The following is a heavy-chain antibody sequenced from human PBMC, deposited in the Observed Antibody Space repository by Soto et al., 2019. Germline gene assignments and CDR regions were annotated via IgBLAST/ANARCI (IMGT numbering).Heavy chain of an antibody. CDR3: AKDSIPYSSSYDLDH. D-gene: IGHD6-6*01. CDR2: MTATGVSI. Sequence: ESRGGLVQPGGSLRLSCVASGFSFSGYAMSWVRQAPGKGLVWVSSMTATGVSIYYADSVRGRFTISRDNSKNTLYLQMSSLRAEDTARYYCAKDSIPYSSSYDLDHWGRGALVTVSS. V-gene: IGHV3-23*01. CDR1: GFSFSGYA. J-gene: IGHJ4*02.